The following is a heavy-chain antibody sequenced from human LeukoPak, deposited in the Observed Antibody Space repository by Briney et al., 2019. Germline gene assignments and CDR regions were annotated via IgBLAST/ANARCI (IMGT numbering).Heavy chain of an antibody. CDR3: ARDPALGWHGINDY. CDR2: IGSSSSYI. CDR1: GFTFSSYS. Sequence: GGSLRLSCAASGFTFSSYSMNWVRQAPGKGLEWVSSIGSSSSYIYYADSVKGRFTISRDNAKNSLYLQMNSLRAEDTAVYYCARDPALGWHGINDYWGQGTLVTVSS. V-gene: IGHV3-21*01. D-gene: IGHD6-19*01. J-gene: IGHJ4*02.